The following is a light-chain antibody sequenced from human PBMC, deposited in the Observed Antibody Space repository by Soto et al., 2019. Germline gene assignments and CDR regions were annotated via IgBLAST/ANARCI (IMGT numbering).Light chain of an antibody. Sequence: DIVMTQSPLSLPVTPGEPASISRRSSQSLLHSNGYNYLDWYLQKPGQSPQLLIYLGSNRASGVPDRFSGSGSGTDFTLKISRVEAEDVGVYYCMQSIQSPRTVGPGTKVGSK. V-gene: IGKV2-28*01. CDR2: LGS. J-gene: IGKJ3*01. CDR1: QSLLHSNGYNY. CDR3: MQSIQSPRT.